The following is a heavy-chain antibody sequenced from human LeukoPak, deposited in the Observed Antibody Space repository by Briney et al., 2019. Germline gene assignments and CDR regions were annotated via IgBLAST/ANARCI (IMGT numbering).Heavy chain of an antibody. CDR3: ARTSTVTTGYFDY. Sequence: SETLSLTCTVSGGSISSYYWSWIRQPPGKGLEWIGYIYYSGSTNYNPSLKSRVTISVDTSKNQFSLKLSSVTAADTAVYYCARTSTVTTGYFDYWGQGTLVTVSS. J-gene: IGHJ4*02. CDR2: IYYSGST. CDR1: GGSISSYY. D-gene: IGHD4-17*01. V-gene: IGHV4-59*08.